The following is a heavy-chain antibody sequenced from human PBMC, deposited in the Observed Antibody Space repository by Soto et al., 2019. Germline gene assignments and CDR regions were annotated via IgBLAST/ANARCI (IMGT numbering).Heavy chain of an antibody. V-gene: IGHV3-30-3*01. J-gene: IGHJ6*02. D-gene: IGHD2-2*01. CDR1: GFTFSSYA. CDR3: ARGGGYCSSTSCYSRYGMDV. CDR2: ISYDGSNK. Sequence: GGSLRLSCAASGFTFSSYAMHWVRQAPGKGLEWVAVISYDGSNKYYADSVKGRFTISRDNSKNTLYLQMNSLRAEDTAVYYCARGGGYCSSTSCYSRYGMDVWGQGTTVTVSS.